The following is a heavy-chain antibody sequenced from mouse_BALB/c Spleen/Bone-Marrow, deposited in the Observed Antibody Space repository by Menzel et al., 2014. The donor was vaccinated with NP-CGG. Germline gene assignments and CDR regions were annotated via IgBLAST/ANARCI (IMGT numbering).Heavy chain of an antibody. Sequence: VMLVESGAELVRPGSSVKISCKASGYAFSTYWMNWVKQRPGQGLEWIGQVSPGDGDTNYNGKFRGKATLTADKSSGTAYIQLSSLTSEDSAVYFCARVYYGNLDHWGQGTTLTVSS. CDR3: ARVYYGNLDH. CDR2: VSPGDGDT. V-gene: IGHV1-80*01. D-gene: IGHD2-1*01. J-gene: IGHJ2*01. CDR1: GYAFSTYW.